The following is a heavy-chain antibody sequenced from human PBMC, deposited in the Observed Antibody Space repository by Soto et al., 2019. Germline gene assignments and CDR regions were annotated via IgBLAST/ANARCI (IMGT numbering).Heavy chain of an antibody. J-gene: IGHJ4*02. Sequence: SQTLSLTFAISGDRVSSNSAAWNWIRHSPSRCLEVLGRTYYRSKGYNDYAVSMRSRITINPDTTKNQFSLQLNSATPEDTAVYYCATWRFDYWGPGTLVTDSS. V-gene: IGHV6-1*01. CDR1: GDRVSSNSAA. CDR2: TYYRSKGYN. CDR3: ATWRFDY.